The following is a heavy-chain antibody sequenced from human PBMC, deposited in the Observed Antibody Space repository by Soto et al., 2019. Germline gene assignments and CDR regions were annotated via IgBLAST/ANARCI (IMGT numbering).Heavy chain of an antibody. D-gene: IGHD3-16*01. V-gene: IGHV3-23*01. J-gene: IGHJ4*02. CDR2: ISGSGGST. Sequence: PGGSLRLSCAASGFTFSSYAMSWVRQAPGKGLEWVSAISGSGGSTYYADSVKGRFTISRDNSKNTLYLQMNSLRAEDTAVYYCAKDPFLITFGGVEAQDYCGQRNLVPVSA. CDR1: GFTFSSYA. CDR3: AKDPFLITFGGVEAQDY.